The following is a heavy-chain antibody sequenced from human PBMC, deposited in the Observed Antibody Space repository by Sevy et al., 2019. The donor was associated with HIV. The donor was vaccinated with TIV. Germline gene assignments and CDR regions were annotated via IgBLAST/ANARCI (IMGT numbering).Heavy chain of an antibody. CDR2: IYYSGST. CDR1: GGSISSGDYY. D-gene: IGHD2-21*01. V-gene: IGHV4-30-4*01. J-gene: IGHJ4*02. CDR3: ARGGYCGGDCFDY. Sequence: SETLSLTCTVSGGSISSGDYYWSWIRQPPGKGLEWIGYIYYSGSTYYNPSLKSRVTISVDTSKNQFSLKLSSVTAADTAVYYCARGGYCGGDCFDYWGQRTLVTVSS.